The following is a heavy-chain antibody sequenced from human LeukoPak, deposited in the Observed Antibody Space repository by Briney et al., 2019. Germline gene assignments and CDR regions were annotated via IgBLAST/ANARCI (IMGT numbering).Heavy chain of an antibody. V-gene: IGHV3-21*05. Sequence: GGSLRLSCAASGFTFSSYEMNWVRQAPGKGLEWVSYISSSSSYIYYADSVKGRFTISRDNAKNSLYLQMNSLRAEDTAVYYCARGRRYDYWGQGTLVTVSS. J-gene: IGHJ4*02. CDR2: ISSSSSYI. CDR1: GFTFSSYE. CDR3: ARGRRYDY.